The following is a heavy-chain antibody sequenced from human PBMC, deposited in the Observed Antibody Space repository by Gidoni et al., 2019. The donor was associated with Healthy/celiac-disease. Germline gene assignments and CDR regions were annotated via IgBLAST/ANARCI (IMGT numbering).Heavy chain of an antibody. CDR2: IYYSGST. CDR3: ARGGPAAIVYWFDP. CDR1: GGSVSSGSYY. V-gene: IGHV4-61*01. D-gene: IGHD2-2*01. Sequence: QVQLQESGPGLVKPSETLSLTCTVSGGSVSSGSYYWSWIRQPPGKGLEWIGYIYYSGSTNYNPPLKSRVTISVDTSKNQFSLKLSSVTAADTAVYYCARGGPAAIVYWFDPWGQGTLVTVSS. J-gene: IGHJ5*02.